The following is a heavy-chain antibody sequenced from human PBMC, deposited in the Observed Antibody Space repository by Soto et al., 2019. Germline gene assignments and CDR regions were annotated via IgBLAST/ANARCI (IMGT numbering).Heavy chain of an antibody. CDR2: ISGSGGST. CDR3: AKDPLNIWFGELLLDDYYYGMDV. V-gene: IGHV3-23*01. D-gene: IGHD3-10*01. CDR1: GFTFSSYA. Sequence: GGSLRLSCAASGFTFSSYAMSWVRQAPGKGLEWVSAISGSGGSTYYADSVKGRFTISRDNSKNTLYLQMNSLRAEDTAVYYCAKDPLNIWFGELLLDDYYYGMDVWGQGTTVTVSS. J-gene: IGHJ6*02.